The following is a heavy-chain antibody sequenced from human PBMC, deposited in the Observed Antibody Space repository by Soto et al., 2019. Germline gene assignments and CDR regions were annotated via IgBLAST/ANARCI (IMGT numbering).Heavy chain of an antibody. CDR2: ISGSGGST. V-gene: IGHV3-23*01. CDR1: GFTFSSYA. Sequence: PGGSLRLSCAASGFTFSSYAMSWVRQAPGKGLEWVSAISGSGGSTYYADSVKGRFTISRDNSKNTLYLQMNSLRAEDTAVYYCAKDYDYIWGSFRQMSPPLVYWGQGTLVTVSS. CDR3: AKDYDYIWGSFRQMSPPLVY. D-gene: IGHD3-16*02. J-gene: IGHJ4*02.